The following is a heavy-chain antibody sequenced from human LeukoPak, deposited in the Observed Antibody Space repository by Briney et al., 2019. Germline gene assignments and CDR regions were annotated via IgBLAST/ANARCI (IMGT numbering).Heavy chain of an antibody. Sequence: PSETLSLTCVVYGGSFSGYYWSWIRQPPGKGLEWIGEINHSGSTNYNPSLKSRVTISVDTSKNQFSLKLSSVTAADTAVYYCARGDGYCTSTSCYALDCWGQGTLVTVSS. CDR3: ARGDGYCTSTSCYALDC. D-gene: IGHD2-2*03. V-gene: IGHV4-34*01. J-gene: IGHJ4*02. CDR2: INHSGST. CDR1: GGSFSGYY.